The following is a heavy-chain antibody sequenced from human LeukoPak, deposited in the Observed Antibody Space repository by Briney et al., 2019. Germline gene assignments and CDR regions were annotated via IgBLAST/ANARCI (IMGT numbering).Heavy chain of an antibody. CDR1: GGSFSGYY. Sequence: PSETLSLTCAVYGGSFSGYYWSWIRQPPGKGLEWIGEINHSGSTNYNPSLKSRVTISVDTSKNQFSLKLSSVTAADTAEYYCAKGPNIAVAGTPRGVGMDVWGQGTTVTVSS. V-gene: IGHV4-34*01. D-gene: IGHD6-19*01. CDR3: AKGPNIAVAGTPRGVGMDV. CDR2: INHSGST. J-gene: IGHJ6*02.